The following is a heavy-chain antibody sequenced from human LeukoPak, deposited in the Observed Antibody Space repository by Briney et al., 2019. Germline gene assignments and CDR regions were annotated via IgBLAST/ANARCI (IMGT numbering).Heavy chain of an antibody. V-gene: IGHV3-48*04. CDR2: IRDSGTTT. Sequence: GGSLRLSCAASGFTFGRHSMNWVRQAPGKRPEWISYIRDSGTTTYYADSVKGRFSVSRDNAKNSLYLQMNSLRVEDTAVYFYARGFWSGPSGWGVCFDLWGQGTMVTVSS. J-gene: IGHJ3*01. CDR1: GFTFGRHS. D-gene: IGHD3-3*01. CDR3: ARGFWSGPSGWGVCFDL.